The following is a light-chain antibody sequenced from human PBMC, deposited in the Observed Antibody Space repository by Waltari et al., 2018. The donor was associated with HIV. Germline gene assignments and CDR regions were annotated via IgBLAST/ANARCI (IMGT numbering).Light chain of an antibody. V-gene: IGKV3-20*01. CDR3: QQYGTLYT. CDR2: DAS. Sequence: EIVLSHSPGPHTLCPGERPTLSCRASQRFSRSYLAWYQQKPGQAPRLLIYDASSRATGIPDRFGGSGSGTDFTLTISRLEPEDSAVYYCQQYGTLYTFGQGTKLEIK. J-gene: IGKJ2*01. CDR1: QRFSRSY.